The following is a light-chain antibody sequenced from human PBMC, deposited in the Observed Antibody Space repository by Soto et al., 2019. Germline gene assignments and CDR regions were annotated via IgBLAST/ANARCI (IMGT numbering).Light chain of an antibody. J-gene: IGKJ2*01. V-gene: IGKV3-20*01. CDR2: GAS. CDR1: QSVSGSY. CDR3: QQYPSSPVYT. Sequence: EIVLTQSPGTLSLSPGERATLSCRASQSVSGSYLAWYQQKPGQAPRLLIYGASSRATGIPDRFSGSGSGTDFALTISRLEPEDLSVYYRQQYPSSPVYTFGQGTKREIK.